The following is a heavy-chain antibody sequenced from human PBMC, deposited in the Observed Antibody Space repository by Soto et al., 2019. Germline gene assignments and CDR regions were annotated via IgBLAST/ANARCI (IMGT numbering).Heavy chain of an antibody. CDR1: VYSVTSYW. CDR2: IYXGDSDX. D-gene: IGHD5-12*01. CDR3: ARSDSGYNIKFDY. V-gene: IGHV5-51*07. J-gene: IGHJ4*02. Sequence: XXSLQISGKGSVYSVTSYWIGWLHQMPGXGLEWMGIIYXGDSDXRYSTYFQGQXXITADKSXXNAYMQWSSLKATETAMYYCARSDSGYNIKFDYWGQGTLVTVSS.